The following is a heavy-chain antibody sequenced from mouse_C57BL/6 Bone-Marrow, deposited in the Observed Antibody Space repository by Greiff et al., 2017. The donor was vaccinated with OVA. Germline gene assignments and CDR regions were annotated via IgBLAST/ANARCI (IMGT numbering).Heavy chain of an antibody. Sequence: QVQLKESGAELARPGASVKLSCTASGYTFTSYGISWVKQRTGQGLEWIGEIYPRSGNTYYNEKFKGKATLTADKSSSTAYMELRSLTSEAYAGYCCARRAWFAYWGQETLVTVSA. CDR2: IYPRSGNT. CDR1: GYTFTSYG. J-gene: IGHJ3*01. V-gene: IGHV1-81*01. CDR3: ARRAWFAY.